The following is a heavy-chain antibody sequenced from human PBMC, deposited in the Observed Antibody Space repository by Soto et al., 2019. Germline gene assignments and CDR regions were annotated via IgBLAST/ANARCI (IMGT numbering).Heavy chain of an antibody. CDR2: MNPGSGDT. V-gene: IGHV1-8*02. D-gene: IGHD5-18*01. J-gene: IGHJ5*02. Sequence: GASVKVSCKASGYTFTNNDVSWVLQATGQGLEWMGWMNPGSGDTGYAQKFQGRVTMTRDISIATAYMELNSLTSEDTAIYYCARMESFGSLNWFDPWGQGTLVTVSS. CDR1: GYTFTNND. CDR3: ARMESFGSLNWFDP.